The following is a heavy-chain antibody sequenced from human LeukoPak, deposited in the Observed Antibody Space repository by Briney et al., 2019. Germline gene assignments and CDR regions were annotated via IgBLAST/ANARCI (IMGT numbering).Heavy chain of an antibody. CDR3: ARVKGAVSLDGAAHFDY. V-gene: IGHV4-34*01. D-gene: IGHD3-3*01. CDR2: IYYSGST. CDR1: GGSFSGYY. Sequence: SETLSLTCAVYGGSFSGYYWGWIRQPPGKGLEWIGSIYYSGSTYYNPSLKSRVTISVDTSKNQFSLKLSSVTAADTAVYYCARVKGAVSLDGAAHFDYWGQGTLVTVSS. J-gene: IGHJ4*02.